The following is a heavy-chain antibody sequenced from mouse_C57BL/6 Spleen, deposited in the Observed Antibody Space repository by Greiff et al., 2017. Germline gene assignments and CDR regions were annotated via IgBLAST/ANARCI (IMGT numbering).Heavy chain of an antibody. J-gene: IGHJ4*01. CDR2: IYPGDGDT. Sequence: QVQLQQSGAELVKPGASVKISCKASGYAFSSYWMNWVKQRPGKGLEWIGQIYPGDGDTNYNGKFKGKATLTADKSASTAYMQLSSLTSEDSAVYFCARWKDYDVYAMDYWGQGTSVTVSS. V-gene: IGHV1-80*01. CDR3: ARWKDYDVYAMDY. D-gene: IGHD2-4*01. CDR1: GYAFSSYW.